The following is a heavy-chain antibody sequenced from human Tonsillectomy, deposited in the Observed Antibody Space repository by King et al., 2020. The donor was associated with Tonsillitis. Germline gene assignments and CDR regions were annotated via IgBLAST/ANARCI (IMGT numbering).Heavy chain of an antibody. CDR1: GFTFGDYG. CDR2: INWNGGNT. D-gene: IGHD3-22*01. CDR3: ARGVYYYDSIGYYFGAFDI. J-gene: IGHJ3*02. Sequence: VQLVESGGGVVRPGGSLRLSCAASGFTFGDYGRSWVRQAPGKGLEWVSGINWNGGNTGYGDSVKGRFTISRDNAKNSLYLQMNSLRAEDTALYYCARGVYYYDSIGYYFGAFDIWGQGTMVTVSS. V-gene: IGHV3-20*04.